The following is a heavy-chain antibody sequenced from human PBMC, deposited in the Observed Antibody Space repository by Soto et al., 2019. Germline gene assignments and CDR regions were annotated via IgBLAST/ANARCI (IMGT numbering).Heavy chain of an antibody. CDR3: ARAQAWGIHDY. Sequence: QVQLVQSGAEVKKPGASVNISCKASGYTFTSYYMHWVRQAPGQGLEWVGTINPSGGSTTYAQKFQGRVTMPRDTPARTAYMELSSLISVDTAVYHGARAQAWGIHDYWGQGTLVTVAA. V-gene: IGHV1-46*03. CDR1: GYTFTSYY. CDR2: INPSGGST. D-gene: IGHD7-27*01. J-gene: IGHJ4*02.